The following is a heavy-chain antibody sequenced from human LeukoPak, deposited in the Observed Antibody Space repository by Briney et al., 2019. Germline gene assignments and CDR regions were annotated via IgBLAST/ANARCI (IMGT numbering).Heavy chain of an antibody. CDR3: ASRRPHSGYPIY. Sequence: PGGSLRLSCAASGFTVSSNYMNWLRQAPGKGLEWVSYISSSSSTIYYADSVKGRFTISRDNAKNSLYLQMNSLRAEDTAVYYCASRRPHSGYPIYWGQGTLVTVSS. V-gene: IGHV3-48*01. J-gene: IGHJ4*02. CDR2: ISSSSSTI. D-gene: IGHD6-25*01. CDR1: GFTVSSNY.